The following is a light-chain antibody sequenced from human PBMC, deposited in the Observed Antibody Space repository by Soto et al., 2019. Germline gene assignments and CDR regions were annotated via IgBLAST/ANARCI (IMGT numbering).Light chain of an antibody. CDR3: ASYAGNNNFEL. CDR1: SSDVGAYNY. CDR2: EVT. J-gene: IGLJ2*01. V-gene: IGLV2-8*01. Sequence: QSALAQPPSASGSPGQSVTISCTGTSSDVGAYNYVSWYQQHPGKAPKLVIYEVTERPSGVPERFSGSKSGSTASLTVSGLQAEDEALYYCASYAGNNNFELFGGGTKVTVL.